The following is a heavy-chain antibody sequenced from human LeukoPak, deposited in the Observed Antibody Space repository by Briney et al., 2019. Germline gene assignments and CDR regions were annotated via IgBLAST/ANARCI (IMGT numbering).Heavy chain of an antibody. CDR3: ARVDIVATGEWFDP. D-gene: IGHD5-12*01. CDR2: INHSGST. J-gene: IGHJ5*02. CDR1: GGSFSGYY. V-gene: IGHV4-34*01. Sequence: SETLSLTCAVYGGSFSGYYWGWIRQPPGKGLEWIGEINHSGSTNYNPSLKSRVTISVDMSKKQFSLKLSSVTAADTAVYYCARVDIVATGEWFDPWGQGTLVTVSS.